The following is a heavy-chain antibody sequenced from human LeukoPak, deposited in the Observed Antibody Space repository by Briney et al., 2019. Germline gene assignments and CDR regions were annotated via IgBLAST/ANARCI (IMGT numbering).Heavy chain of an antibody. CDR3: ARAPTVLVGYCSSASCQADY. J-gene: IGHJ4*02. Sequence: PGGSLRLSCAASGFTFSSHSMNWVRQAPGKGLEWVSSISSSSSYIYYADSVKGRFTISRDNAKNSLFLQMNSLRAEDTAVYYCARAPTVLVGYCSSASCQADYWGQGTLVTVSS. CDR1: GFTFSSHS. CDR2: ISSSSSYI. D-gene: IGHD2-2*01. V-gene: IGHV3-21*01.